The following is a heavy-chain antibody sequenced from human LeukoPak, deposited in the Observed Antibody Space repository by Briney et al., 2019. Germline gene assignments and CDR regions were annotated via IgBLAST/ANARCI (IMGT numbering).Heavy chain of an antibody. Sequence: GSLRLSCAASGFTFSSYAMNWVRQAPGKGLEWVSSISSSSSYIYYAASVKGRFTISRDNAKNSLYLQTNRLRAEDTAVYYCARERQQERLAFGKEGSAFDYWGQGTLVTVSS. CDR1: GFTFSSYA. CDR2: ISSSSSYI. V-gene: IGHV3-21*01. D-gene: IGHD1-1*01. J-gene: IGHJ4*02. CDR3: ARERQQERLAFGKEGSAFDY.